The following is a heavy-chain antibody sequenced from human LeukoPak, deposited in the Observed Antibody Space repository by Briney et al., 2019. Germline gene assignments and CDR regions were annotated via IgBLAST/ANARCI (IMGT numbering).Heavy chain of an antibody. CDR3: ARVQGGGYRTADY. J-gene: IGHJ4*02. D-gene: IGHD6-19*01. Sequence: GRSLRLSCAASGFTFSNYIMHSVRQAPGPGVGWVAVILVNGSNQYYSDSVKGTFTIARDNSKNTLFLQMISLRGEDMDMCDRARVQGGGYRTADYWGQGTLVTVSS. CDR1: GFTFSNYI. CDR2: ILVNGSNQ. V-gene: IGHV3-30*04.